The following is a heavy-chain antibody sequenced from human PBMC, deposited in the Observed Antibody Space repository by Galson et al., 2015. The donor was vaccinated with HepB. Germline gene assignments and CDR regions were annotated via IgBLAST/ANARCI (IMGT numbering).Heavy chain of an antibody. CDR1: GFTFSSYS. J-gene: IGHJ5*02. Sequence: SLRLSCAASGFTFSSYSMNWVRQAPGKGLEWVSSISSSSSYIYYADSVKGRFTISRDNAKNSLYLQMNSLRAEDTAVYYCARDAGGRKHYYGSGSYPYNWFDPWGQGTLVTVSS. CDR2: ISSSSSYI. CDR3: ARDAGGRKHYYGSGSYPYNWFDP. V-gene: IGHV3-21*01. D-gene: IGHD3-10*01.